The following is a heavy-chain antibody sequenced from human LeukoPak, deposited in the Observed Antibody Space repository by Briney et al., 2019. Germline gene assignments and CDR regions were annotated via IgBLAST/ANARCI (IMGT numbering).Heavy chain of an antibody. CDR1: EFTFSSYA. D-gene: IGHD2/OR15-2a*01. Sequence: PGGSLRLSCAASEFTFSSYAMQWVRQAPGKGLEWVSDISASGGSTWYADSVKGRFTISRDNSENTLYLQMNSLRAEDTAVYYCAKYVSAKGPPYALDVWGQGTTVTVSS. J-gene: IGHJ6*02. V-gene: IGHV3-23*01. CDR3: AKYVSAKGPPYALDV. CDR2: ISASGGST.